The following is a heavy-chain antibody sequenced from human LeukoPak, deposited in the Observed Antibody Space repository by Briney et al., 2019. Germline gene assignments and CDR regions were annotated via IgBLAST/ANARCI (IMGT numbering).Heavy chain of an antibody. CDR1: GYTFTSYD. V-gene: IGHV1-18*01. Sequence: GASVKVSCKASGYTFTSYDITWVRQAPGQGLEWMGWISIYNGNTNSAQKLQGRVTMTTDTSTSTVYMELSSLRSEDTAVYYCARLPSTPLEFDYWGQGTLVTVSS. J-gene: IGHJ4*02. CDR3: ARLPSTPLEFDY. D-gene: IGHD3-3*01. CDR2: ISIYNGNT.